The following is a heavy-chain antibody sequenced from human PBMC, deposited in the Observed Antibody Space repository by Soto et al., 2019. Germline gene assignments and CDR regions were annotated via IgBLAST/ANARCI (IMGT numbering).Heavy chain of an antibody. Sequence: QVQLQESGPGLVKPSETLSLTCSVSGASITSAYWNWIRQPPGKGLEWVGYIYYIGSTNYKPSLKSPVTMSLDTSNTLLSLHLRLVTAAETAVYYCARGKNWFDRWVQGTLVTVSS. J-gene: IGHJ5*02. CDR2: IYYIGST. V-gene: IGHV4-59*08. CDR3: ARGKNWFDR. CDR1: GASITSAY.